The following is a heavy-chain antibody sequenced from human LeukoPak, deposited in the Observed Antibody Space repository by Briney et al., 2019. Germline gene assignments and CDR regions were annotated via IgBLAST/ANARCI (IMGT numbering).Heavy chain of an antibody. D-gene: IGHD2-2*01. CDR2: TTAGGDYT. J-gene: IGHJ4*02. V-gene: IGHV3-23*01. CDR1: GFTFSNNA. CDR3: ALYQQQPRLGSDY. Sequence: PGGSLRLSCAASGFTFSNNAMSWVRQAPGKGLEWVSATTAGGDYTYYADSVKGRFTISRDNSKNTLSLQMSSLRVDDTAIYSCALYQQQPRLGSDYWGQGTLVTVSS.